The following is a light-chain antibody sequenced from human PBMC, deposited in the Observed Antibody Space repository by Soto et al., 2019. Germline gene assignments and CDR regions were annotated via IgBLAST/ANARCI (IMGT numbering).Light chain of an antibody. V-gene: IGKV3-15*01. CDR2: GAS. CDR1: QSVGTN. Sequence: EIVLTQSPATLSVSPGERATLSCRATQSVGTNLAWYQQKPGHVPRLLIFGASTRATDNPARFSGSGFGTEVSNTVAKLASEDLAVYYCQQFNSWPIPFGKGTRLEIK. CDR3: QQFNSWPIP. J-gene: IGKJ5*01.